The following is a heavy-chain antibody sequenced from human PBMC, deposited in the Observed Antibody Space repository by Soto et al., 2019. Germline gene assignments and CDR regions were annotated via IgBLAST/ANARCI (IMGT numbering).Heavy chain of an antibody. J-gene: IGHJ4*02. Sequence: QVQLQQWGAGLLKPSETLSLTCAVYGGSFSGYYWSWIRQPPGKGLEWIGEINHSGSTNYNPSLKSGVTISVDTSKNQFSLKLSSVTAADTAVYYCASRYCSSTSCYGAGGFDYWGQGTLVTVSS. CDR3: ASRYCSSTSCYGAGGFDY. CDR2: INHSGST. V-gene: IGHV4-34*01. D-gene: IGHD2-2*01. CDR1: GGSFSGYY.